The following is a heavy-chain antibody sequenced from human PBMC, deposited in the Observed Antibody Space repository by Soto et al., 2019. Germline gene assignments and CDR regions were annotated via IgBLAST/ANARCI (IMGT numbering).Heavy chain of an antibody. V-gene: IGHV3-23*01. CDR2: ISGSDDST. J-gene: IGHJ5*02. Sequence: GGSLRLSCAASGFTFSNYAMSWVRQAPGKGLEWVSSISGSDDSTYYAESVKGRFTISRDNSKNTMYPQMNSLRAEDTAVYYCAKDQSPYQLLSPNWFDPWGQGTLVTVSS. D-gene: IGHD2-2*01. CDR1: GFTFSNYA. CDR3: AKDQSPYQLLSPNWFDP.